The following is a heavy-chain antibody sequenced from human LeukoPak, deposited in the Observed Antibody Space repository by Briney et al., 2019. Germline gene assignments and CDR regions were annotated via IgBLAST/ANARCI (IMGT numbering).Heavy chain of an antibody. V-gene: IGHV3-15*01. Sequence: GGSLRLSCAGSGLTFSNAWMTWVRQAPGKGLEWVGHIKSKTDGATTEYTTPVKGRFTISRDDPKNTLYLQMNSLKTEDTALYYCTTKHGFQEGIDYWGQGTLVTVSS. CDR3: TTKHGFQEGIDY. J-gene: IGHJ4*02. D-gene: IGHD6-13*01. CDR2: IKSKTDGATT. CDR1: GLTFSNAW.